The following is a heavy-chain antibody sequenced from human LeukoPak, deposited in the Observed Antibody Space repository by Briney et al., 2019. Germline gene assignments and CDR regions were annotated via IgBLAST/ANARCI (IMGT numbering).Heavy chain of an antibody. D-gene: IGHD4-11*01. Sequence: SETLSLTCTVSGGSISSGGYYWSWIRQHPGKGLGWNGYIYYSGSTYYNRSIKSRVTISVDKSKNQFSLKLSSVTAADTAVYYCARGSYSNYGSWFDPWGQGTLVTVSS. V-gene: IGHV4-31*03. CDR3: ARGSYSNYGSWFDP. J-gene: IGHJ5*02. CDR2: IYYSGST. CDR1: GGSISSGGYY.